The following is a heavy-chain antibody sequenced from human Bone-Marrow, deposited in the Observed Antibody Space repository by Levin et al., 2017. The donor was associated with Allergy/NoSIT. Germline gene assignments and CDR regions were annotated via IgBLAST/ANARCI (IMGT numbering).Heavy chain of an antibody. CDR2: ISSSGGST. V-gene: IGHV3-23*01. CDR1: GFTLSNYG. D-gene: IGHD5-18*01. J-gene: IGHJ4*02. CDR3: ARRQSRGYSYDF. Sequence: GESLKISCGTTGFTLSNYGMTWVRQAPGKGLEWVASISSSGGSTSYADSVKGRFTISRDNSNKTLYLEMNSLRGEDTAVFYCARRQSRGYSYDFWGQGVLVTVSS.